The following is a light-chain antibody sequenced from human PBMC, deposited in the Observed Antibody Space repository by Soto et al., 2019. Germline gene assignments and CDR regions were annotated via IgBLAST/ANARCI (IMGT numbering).Light chain of an antibody. V-gene: IGKV3-15*01. Sequence: EIVMTQSPGTLSVSPGERVIFSCRASQSVSSNLAWYQQKRGQTPRLLIYGASTRATGIPDRFSGSGSGTEFTLTISILQPEDFADYYCQQYQNWPLSTFGQGTRLEIK. J-gene: IGKJ5*01. CDR2: GAS. CDR3: QQYQNWPLST. CDR1: QSVSSN.